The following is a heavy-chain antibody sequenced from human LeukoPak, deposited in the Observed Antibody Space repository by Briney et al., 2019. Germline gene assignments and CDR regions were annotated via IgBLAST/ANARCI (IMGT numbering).Heavy chain of an antibody. Sequence: GGSLRLSCAASGLTFSSHWMHWVRQAPGKGLEWVAVISYDGSNKYHADSVKGRFTISRDNSKNTLYLQMNSLRAEDTAVYYCAREEGRDTAMVFGCWGQGTLVTVSS. CDR2: ISYDGSNK. D-gene: IGHD5-18*01. V-gene: IGHV3-30-3*01. J-gene: IGHJ4*02. CDR1: GLTFSSHW. CDR3: AREEGRDTAMVFGC.